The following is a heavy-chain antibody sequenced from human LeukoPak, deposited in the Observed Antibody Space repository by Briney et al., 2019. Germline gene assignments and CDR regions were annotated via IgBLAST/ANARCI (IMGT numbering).Heavy chain of an antibody. V-gene: IGHV1-3*01. CDR1: GYTFTSYA. CDR2: INAGNGNT. D-gene: IGHD5-18*01. CDR3: AREDSYGYSSTYY. J-gene: IGHJ4*02. Sequence: ASVKVSCKASGYTFTSYAMHWVRQAPGQRLEWMGWINAGNGNTKYSQKFQGRVTITRDTSASTAYMELSSLRSEDTAVYYCAREDSYGYSSTYYWGQGTLVAVSS.